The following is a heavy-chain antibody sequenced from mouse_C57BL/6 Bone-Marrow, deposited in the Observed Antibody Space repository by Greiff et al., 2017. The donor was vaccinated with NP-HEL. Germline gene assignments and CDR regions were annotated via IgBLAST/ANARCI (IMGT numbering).Heavy chain of an antibody. CDR2: IDPEDGDT. V-gene: IGHV14-1*01. D-gene: IGHD1-1*01. J-gene: IGHJ4*01. CDR1: GFNIKDYY. Sequence: EVKLQESGAELVRPGASVKLSCTASGFNIKDYYMHWVKQRPEQGLEWIGRIDPEDGDTEYAPKFQGKATMTADTSSNTAYLQLSSLTSEDTAVYYCTTSLYYGSSYAMDYWGQGTSVTVSS. CDR3: TTSLYYGSSYAMDY.